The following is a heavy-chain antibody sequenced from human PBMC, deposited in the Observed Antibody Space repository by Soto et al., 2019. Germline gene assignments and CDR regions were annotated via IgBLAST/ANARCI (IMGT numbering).Heavy chain of an antibody. CDR2: IKQDGSEK. J-gene: IGHJ6*02. V-gene: IGHV3-7*01. D-gene: IGHD6-19*01. Sequence: GGSLRLSCAASGFTLSSYWMNWVRQAPGKGLEWVANIKQDGSEKYYVDSVKGRFFISRDNAKNSLYLQLNSLRAEDTAVYYCARDADASGWYHYGMDVWGQGTLVTVSS. CDR3: ARDADASGWYHYGMDV. CDR1: GFTLSSYW.